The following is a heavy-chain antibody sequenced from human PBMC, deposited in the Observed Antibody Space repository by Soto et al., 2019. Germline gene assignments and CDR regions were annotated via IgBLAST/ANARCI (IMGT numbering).Heavy chain of an antibody. CDR2: VIPIFGKA. V-gene: IGHV1-69*01. D-gene: IGHD3-16*01. CDR1: GGTFINYP. J-gene: IGHJ6*02. CDR3: ASGGDYYGEILPHYYFFGMHV. Sequence: QVQLVQSGAEVKKPGSSVKVSCKASGGTFINYPITWVRRPPGQGLERLGGVIPIFGKADYTQKFQGRVTMTADEPTSTAYMEISSLRSEDTAVYYCASGGDYYGEILPHYYFFGMHVWGPGTTVTVSS.